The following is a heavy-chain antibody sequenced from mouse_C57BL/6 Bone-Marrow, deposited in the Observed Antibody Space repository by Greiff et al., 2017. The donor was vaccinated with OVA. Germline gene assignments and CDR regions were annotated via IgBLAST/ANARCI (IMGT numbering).Heavy chain of an antibody. CDR2: IDPSDSYP. D-gene: IGHD2-10*01. CDR3: ARYPYYGRDY. Sequence: VQLQQPGAELVMPGASVKLSCKASGYTFTSYWMHWVKQRPGQGLEWIGEIDPSDSYPNYNQKFKGKSTLTVDKSSSTAYMQLSSLTSEDSAVYYCARYPYYGRDYWGQGTTLTVSS. CDR1: GYTFTSYW. V-gene: IGHV1-69*01. J-gene: IGHJ2*01.